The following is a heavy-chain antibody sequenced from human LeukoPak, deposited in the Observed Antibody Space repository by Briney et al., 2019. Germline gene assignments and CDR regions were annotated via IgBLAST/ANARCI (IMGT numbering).Heavy chain of an antibody. CDR2: INAYNGNT. CDR3: ARDTFNYYDSSGHDAFDI. D-gene: IGHD3-22*01. Sequence: APVKVSCKASGYTFTSYGISWVRQAPGQGLEWMGWINAYNGNTNYAQKLQGRVTMATDTSTSTAYMELRSLRSDDTAVYYCARDTFNYYDSSGHDAFDIWGQGTMVTVSS. J-gene: IGHJ3*02. CDR1: GYTFTSYG. V-gene: IGHV1-18*01.